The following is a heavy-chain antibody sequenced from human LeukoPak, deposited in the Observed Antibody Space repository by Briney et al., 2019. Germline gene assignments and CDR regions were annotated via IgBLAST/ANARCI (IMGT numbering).Heavy chain of an antibody. Sequence: PSDTLSLTCTVSWVSLSSYYWRWLGPPPGKGLEWIGYIYYCGRTNHNPPLKSRVTISAATSKNQFSLKLSSVPAADTAVYYCARFPVLSYYSGSGSRVGDAFDIWGQGTMVTVSS. CDR1: WVSLSSYY. D-gene: IGHD3-10*01. CDR2: IYYCGRT. J-gene: IGHJ3*02. CDR3: ARFPVLSYYSGSGSRVGDAFDI. V-gene: IGHV4-59*07.